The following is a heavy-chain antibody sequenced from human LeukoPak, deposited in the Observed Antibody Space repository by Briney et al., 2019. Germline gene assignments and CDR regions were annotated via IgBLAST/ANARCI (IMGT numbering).Heavy chain of an antibody. CDR2: ISASGYNT. Sequence: PGGSLRLSCAASGFTFSSCGMSWVRQAPGKGLEWVSTISASGYNTYYADSVQGRFTISRDNSKDTLYLQMNSQRVEDTAVYYCAKGAEEGVVITSVYYYYMDVWGKGTTVTISS. D-gene: IGHD3-22*01. CDR1: GFTFSSCG. J-gene: IGHJ6*03. CDR3: AKGAEEGVVITSVYYYYMDV. V-gene: IGHV3-23*01.